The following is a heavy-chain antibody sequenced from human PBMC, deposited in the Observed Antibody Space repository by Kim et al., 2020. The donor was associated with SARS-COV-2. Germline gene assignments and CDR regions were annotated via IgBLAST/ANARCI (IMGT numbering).Heavy chain of an antibody. D-gene: IGHD3-22*01. J-gene: IGHJ4*02. Sequence: TYYNPPLKSRVTISEDTSKNQFSLKLSSVTAADTAVYYCARQGYYYDMNYWGQGTLVTVSS. CDR2: T. V-gene: IGHV4-39*01. CDR3: ARQGYYYDMNY.